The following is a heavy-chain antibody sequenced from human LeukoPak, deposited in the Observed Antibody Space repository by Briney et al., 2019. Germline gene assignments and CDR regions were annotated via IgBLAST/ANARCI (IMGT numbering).Heavy chain of an antibody. D-gene: IGHD3-3*01. J-gene: IGHJ6*03. Sequence: ASVKVSCKASGGTFSSYAISWVRQAPGQGLEWMGGIIPIFGTANYAQKFQGRVTITADESTSTAYMELSSLRAEDTAVYYCARDAAYDFWSGYYYYYYYMDVWGKGTTVTVSS. V-gene: IGHV1-69*13. CDR1: GGTFSSYA. CDR3: ARDAAYDFWSGYYYYYYYMDV. CDR2: IIPIFGTA.